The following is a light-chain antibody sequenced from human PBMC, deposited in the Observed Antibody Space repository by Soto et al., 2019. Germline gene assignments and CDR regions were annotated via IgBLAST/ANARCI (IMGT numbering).Light chain of an antibody. J-gene: IGKJ1*01. Sequence: ESVLTQSPGTLSLSPGERATLSCRASQSVSSSYLAWYQQKPGQAPRLLIYGASSRATGIPDRFSGSGSGTDFPLTISRLEPEDFAVYYCQQYGSSPRTFGQGTKVEI. CDR3: QQYGSSPRT. CDR1: QSVSSSY. V-gene: IGKV3-20*01. CDR2: GAS.